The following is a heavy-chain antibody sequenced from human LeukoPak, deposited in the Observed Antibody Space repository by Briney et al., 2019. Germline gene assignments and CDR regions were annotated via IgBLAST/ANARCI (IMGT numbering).Heavy chain of an antibody. J-gene: IGHJ4*02. CDR1: GFTVSSNY. D-gene: IGHD3-10*01. Sequence: GGSLRLSCAASGFTVSSNYMSWVRQAPGKGLEWVSVIYSGTSTYYADSVKGRFTISRDISKNTLYLQMNSLRAEDTAVYYCARDLLRVRGVPHYWGQGTLVTVSS. CDR3: ARDLLRVRGVPHY. CDR2: IYSGTST. V-gene: IGHV3-53*01.